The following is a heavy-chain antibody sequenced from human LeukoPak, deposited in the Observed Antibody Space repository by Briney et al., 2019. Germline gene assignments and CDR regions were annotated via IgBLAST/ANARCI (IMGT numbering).Heavy chain of an antibody. V-gene: IGHV1-46*01. CDR1: GYTFTTYY. Sequence: ASVKVSCKASGYTFTTYYMHWVRQAPGQGLEWMGLINPSGGSTRYAQKFQDRVTMTRDMSTSTVYMELSSLRSEDTAVYYCARTDEGKDSGRVDYWGQGTLVTVSS. CDR3: ARTDEGKDSGRVDY. J-gene: IGHJ4*02. CDR2: INPSGGST. D-gene: IGHD1-26*01.